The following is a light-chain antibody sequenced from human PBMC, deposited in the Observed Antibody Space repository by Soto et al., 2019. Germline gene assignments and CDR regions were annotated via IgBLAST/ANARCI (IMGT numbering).Light chain of an antibody. CDR2: GAS. CDR1: QSVSSSY. Sequence: EIVLTQSPGTLSLSPGERATLFCRASQSVSSSYLAWYQQRLGQAPRLLIYGASNRAPGIPDRFSGSGSGTDFTLTITRLEPEDFAMYFCQQYGSSLSVGPGTKVDIK. CDR3: QQYGSSLS. J-gene: IGKJ3*01. V-gene: IGKV3-20*01.